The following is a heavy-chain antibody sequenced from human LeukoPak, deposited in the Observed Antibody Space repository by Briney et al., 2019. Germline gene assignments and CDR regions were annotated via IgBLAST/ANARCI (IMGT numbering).Heavy chain of an antibody. CDR1: GYTFTSYA. CDR3: ARPIPTGYSSDWVPPRFDY. D-gene: IGHD6-25*01. V-gene: IGHV7-4-1*02. CDR2: INTNTGNP. J-gene: IGHJ4*02. Sequence: ASVKVSCKASGYTFTSYAMNWVRQAPGQGLEWMGWINTNTGNPTYAQGFTGRFVFSLDTSVSTAYLQISSLKAEDTAVYYCARPIPTGYSSDWVPPRFDYWGQGTLVTVS.